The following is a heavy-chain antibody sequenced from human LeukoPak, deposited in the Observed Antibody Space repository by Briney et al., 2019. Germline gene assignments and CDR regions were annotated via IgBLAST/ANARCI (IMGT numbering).Heavy chain of an antibody. CDR2: INHSGST. Sequence: PSETLSLTCAVYGGSFSGYYWSWIRQPPGKGLEWIGEINHSGSTNYNPSLKSRVTISVDTSKNQFSLKLSSVTAADTAVYYCARDFGSSGWYAGRDNYYYYYYMDVWRKGTTVTVSS. V-gene: IGHV4-34*01. CDR3: ARDFGSSGWYAGRDNYYYYYYMDV. D-gene: IGHD6-19*01. CDR1: GGSFSGYY. J-gene: IGHJ6*03.